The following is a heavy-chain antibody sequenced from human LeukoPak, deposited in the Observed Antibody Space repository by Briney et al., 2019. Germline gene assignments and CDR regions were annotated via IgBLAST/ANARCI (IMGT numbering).Heavy chain of an antibody. CDR2: IIPIFGTS. V-gene: IGHV1-69*06. J-gene: IGHJ3*02. Sequence: SVKVSCKASGGAFSSYAISWVRQAPGQGLEWMGGIIPIFGTSNYAQKFQGRVTITADKSTSTAYMELSSLRSEDTAVYYCAREGSDYGGNGDAFDIWGQGTMVTVSS. D-gene: IGHD4-23*01. CDR1: GGAFSSYA. CDR3: AREGSDYGGNGDAFDI.